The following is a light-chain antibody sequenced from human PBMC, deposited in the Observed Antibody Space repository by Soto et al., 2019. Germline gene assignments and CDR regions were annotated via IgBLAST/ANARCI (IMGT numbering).Light chain of an antibody. Sequence: DIQMTQSPSTLSASVGDRVTITCRASQSISSWLAWYQQKPGKAPKLLIYDASSLESGAPSRFSGSGSGTEFTLTISSLQPDDFATYYCQQYNSYRTFGQGTKVDIK. CDR3: QQYNSYRT. V-gene: IGKV1-5*01. CDR1: QSISSW. J-gene: IGKJ1*01. CDR2: DAS.